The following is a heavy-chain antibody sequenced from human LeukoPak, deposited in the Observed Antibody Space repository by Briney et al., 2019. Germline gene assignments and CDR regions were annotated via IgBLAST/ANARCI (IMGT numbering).Heavy chain of an antibody. CDR2: IYPGDSDT. CDR1: GYSFTSYW. D-gene: IGHD3-22*01. CDR3: ARRASNGSGYYHGFFQNPEYYFDY. V-gene: IGHV5-51*01. Sequence: GESLKISCKGSGYSFTSYWIGWVRQMPGKGLEWMGIIYPGDSDTRYSPSFQGQVTISADKSISTAYLQWSSLKASDTAMYYCARRASNGSGYYHGFFQNPEYYFDYWGQGTLVTVSS. J-gene: IGHJ4*02.